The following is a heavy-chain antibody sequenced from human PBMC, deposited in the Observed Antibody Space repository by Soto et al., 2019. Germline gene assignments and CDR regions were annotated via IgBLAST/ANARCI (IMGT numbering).Heavy chain of an antibody. D-gene: IGHD2-15*01. CDR3: ATRDCSGGTCYFDY. CDR1: GFTFSSNA. J-gene: IGHJ4*02. Sequence: EVQLLESGGGLVQPGGSLRLSCSGSGFTFSSNAIHWVRQAPGKGLEWVSGTTASGDRTYYGDSVKARFTISRDNSKNTLYLQMNSLRADDTAVYYCATRDCSGGTCYFDYWGQGTLVTVSS. CDR2: TTASGDRT. V-gene: IGHV3-23*01.